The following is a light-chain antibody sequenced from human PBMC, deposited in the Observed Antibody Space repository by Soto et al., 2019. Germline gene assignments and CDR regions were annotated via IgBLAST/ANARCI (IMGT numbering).Light chain of an antibody. V-gene: IGKV3-15*01. CDR1: QSVGSD. CDR3: QQYNNWPPYT. J-gene: IGKJ2*01. Sequence: EIVMTQSPATLSVSPGERATLSCRASQSVGSDLAWYQQRPGQAPRLVIFGASTRATGIPARFSGSGSGTEFTITISSLQSEDLEVYYCQQYNNWPPYTFGQGTKLDIK. CDR2: GAS.